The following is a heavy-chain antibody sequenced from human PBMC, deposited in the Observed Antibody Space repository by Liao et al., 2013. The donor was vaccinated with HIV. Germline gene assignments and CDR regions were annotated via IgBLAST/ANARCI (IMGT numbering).Heavy chain of an antibody. Sequence: QVQLQESGPGLVKPSETLSLTCTVSSDSISGYYWTWIRQPAGKGLDWIGRISGSGSTNYNSSLESRITMSVDTSKNQFSLNLSSVTAADTAVYYCARENVSGERRRFDYWGQG. D-gene: IGHD3-10*01. V-gene: IGHV4-4*07. J-gene: IGHJ4*02. CDR2: ISGSGST. CDR3: ARENVSGERRRFDY. CDR1: SDSISGYY.